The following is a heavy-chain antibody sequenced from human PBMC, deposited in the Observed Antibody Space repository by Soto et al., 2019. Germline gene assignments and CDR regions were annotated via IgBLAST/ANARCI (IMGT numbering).Heavy chain of an antibody. V-gene: IGHV4-39*01. CDR3: ARHSSIVGATLYYYYYGMDV. CDR2: IYYSGST. J-gene: IGHJ6*02. D-gene: IGHD1-26*01. CDR1: GGSISSSSYY. Sequence: SETQSLTGTGSGGSISSSSYYWGWIRQPPGKGLEWIGSIYYSGSTYYNPSLKSRVTISVDTSKNQFSLKLSSVTAADTAVYYCARHSSIVGATLYYYYYGMDVWGQGTTVTVSS.